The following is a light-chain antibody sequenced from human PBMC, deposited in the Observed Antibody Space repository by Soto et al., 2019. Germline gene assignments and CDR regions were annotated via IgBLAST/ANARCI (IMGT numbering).Light chain of an antibody. V-gene: IGLV1-40*01. Sequence: QSVLTQPPSVSGAPGQRVTISCTGSNSNIGAGYDVHWYQQLPGTAPKLLIYGNSNRPSGVPDRFSGSKSGTSASLAISGLQSEDEADYYCAAWDDILNGYVFGSGTKVTVL. CDR2: GNS. CDR1: NSNIGAGYD. J-gene: IGLJ1*01. CDR3: AAWDDILNGYV.